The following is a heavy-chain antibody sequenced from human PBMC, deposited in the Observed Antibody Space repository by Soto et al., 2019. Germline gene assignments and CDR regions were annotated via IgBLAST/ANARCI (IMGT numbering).Heavy chain of an antibody. J-gene: IGHJ4*02. V-gene: IGHV4-4*07. Sequence: SETLSLTCTVSGGSISSYYWSWIRQPAGKGLGWIGRIYTSGSTNYNPSLKSRVTMSVDTSKNQFSLKLSSVAAADTAVYYCARGDYSGSYYGYWGQGTLVTVSS. CDR2: IYTSGST. CDR3: ARGDYSGSYYGY. CDR1: GGSISSYY. D-gene: IGHD1-26*01.